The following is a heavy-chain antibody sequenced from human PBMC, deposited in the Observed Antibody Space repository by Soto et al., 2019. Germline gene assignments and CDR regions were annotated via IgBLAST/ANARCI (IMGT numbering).Heavy chain of an antibody. CDR3: AHRRITFGGYISADY. Sequence: QITLKESGPTLMKPTQTLTLTCTFSGFSLRTRGVGVGWIRQPPGKALEWLALIYWDDDKRYSPSLKSRLTITKDTSKNPVVLTMTNMDPVDTAKYYSAHRRITFGGYISADYWGQGTLVTVSS. J-gene: IGHJ4*02. CDR1: GFSLRTRGVG. V-gene: IGHV2-5*02. CDR2: IYWDDDK. D-gene: IGHD3-16*01.